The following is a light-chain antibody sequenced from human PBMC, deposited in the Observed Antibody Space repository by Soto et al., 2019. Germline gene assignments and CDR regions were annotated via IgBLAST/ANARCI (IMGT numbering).Light chain of an antibody. Sequence: AVQLTQSPSSLSASVGDRVTIACRASQGISDALAWYQQRPGKTPRLLMYDASTLQSGVPLRFSGSGAGTDFTLTISSLQPEDFTIYYCQQFNNYPPTLGQGTRLEMK. V-gene: IGKV1D-13*01. CDR3: QQFNNYPPT. J-gene: IGKJ5*01. CDR1: QGISDA. CDR2: DAS.